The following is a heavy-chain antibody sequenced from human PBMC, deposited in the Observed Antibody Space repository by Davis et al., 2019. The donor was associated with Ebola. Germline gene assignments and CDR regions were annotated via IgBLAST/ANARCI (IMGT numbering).Heavy chain of an antibody. D-gene: IGHD3-3*01. CDR2: INHSGST. CDR3: ARGMGEWLFYGMDV. Sequence: SETLSLTCAVYGGSFSGYYWSWIRQPPGKGLEWIGEINHSGSTNYNPSLKRRVTISVDTSKNQFSLKLSSVTAADTAVYYCARGMGEWLFYGMDVWGQGTTVTVSS. V-gene: IGHV4-34*01. CDR1: GGSFSGYY. J-gene: IGHJ6*02.